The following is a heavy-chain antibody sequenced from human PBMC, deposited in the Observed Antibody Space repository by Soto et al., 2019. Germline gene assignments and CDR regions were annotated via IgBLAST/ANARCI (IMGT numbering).Heavy chain of an antibody. D-gene: IGHD2-2*01. Sequence: QVQLVESGGGVVQPGRSLRLSCAASGFTFSSYGMHWVRQAPGKGLEWVAVISYDGSNKYYADSVKGRFTISRDNSKKTLCLQMNSLSAEDTAVYYCAKSLYCISTSCHPHYGMDVWGQGTTVTVSS. J-gene: IGHJ6*02. CDR2: ISYDGSNK. CDR1: GFTFSSYG. CDR3: AKSLYCISTSCHPHYGMDV. V-gene: IGHV3-30*18.